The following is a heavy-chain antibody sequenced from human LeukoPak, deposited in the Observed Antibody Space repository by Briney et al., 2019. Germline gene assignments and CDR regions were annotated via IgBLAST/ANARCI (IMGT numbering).Heavy chain of an antibody. CDR3: ARTTMVRGVITYNYYYYYGMDA. J-gene: IGHJ6*02. CDR2: IIPILGIA. D-gene: IGHD3-10*01. Sequence: GASVKVSCKASGGTFSSYAISWVRQAPGQGLEWMGRIIPILGIANYAQKFQGRVTITADKSTSTAYMELSSLRSEDTAVYYCARTTMVRGVITYNYYYYYGMDAWGQGTTVTVSS. CDR1: GGTFSSYA. V-gene: IGHV1-69*04.